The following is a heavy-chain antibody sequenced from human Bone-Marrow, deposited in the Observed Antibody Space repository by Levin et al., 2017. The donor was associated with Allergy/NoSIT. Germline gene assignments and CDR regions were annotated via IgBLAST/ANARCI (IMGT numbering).Heavy chain of an antibody. CDR3: AKNTLFDY. J-gene: IGHJ4*02. Sequence: QPGGSLRLSCAASGFTFSSYGMTWVRQAPGKGLEWVSAITGSGDSTYYADSVKGRFTISRDNSRKTLYLQMNSLRVEDTAVYYCAKNTLFDYWGQGTLVTVSS. V-gene: IGHV3-23*01. CDR2: ITGSGDST. CDR1: GFTFSSYG. D-gene: IGHD2-2*02.